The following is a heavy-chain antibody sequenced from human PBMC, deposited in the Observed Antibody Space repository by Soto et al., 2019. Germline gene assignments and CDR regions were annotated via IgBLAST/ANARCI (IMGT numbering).Heavy chain of an antibody. CDR1: GGSISSYY. CDR3: ARVRDYYYYYMDV. D-gene: IGHD3-3*01. CDR2: IYYSGST. V-gene: IGHV4-59*01. J-gene: IGHJ6*03. Sequence: SETLSLTCTVSGGSISSYYWSWIRQPPGKGLEWIGYIYYSGSTNYNPSLKSRVTISVDTSKNQFSLKLSSVTAADTAVYYCARVRDYYYYYMDVWGKGTTVTV.